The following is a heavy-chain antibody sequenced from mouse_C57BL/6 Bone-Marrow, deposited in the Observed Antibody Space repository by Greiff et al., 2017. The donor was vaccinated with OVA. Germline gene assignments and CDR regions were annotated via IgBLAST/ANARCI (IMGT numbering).Heavy chain of an antibody. V-gene: IGHV1-59*01. CDR1: GYTFTSSW. CDR2: IDPSDSYT. CDR3: ARNHDGSSY. Sequence: QVQLQQPGAELVRPGTSVKLSCTASGYTFTSSWMHWVKQRPGQGLEWIGVIDPSDSYTNYTPKFKGKATLTADTSSSTANMQLSSLTSEDSAVYYCARNHDGSSYWGQGTTLTVSS. D-gene: IGHD1-1*01. J-gene: IGHJ2*01.